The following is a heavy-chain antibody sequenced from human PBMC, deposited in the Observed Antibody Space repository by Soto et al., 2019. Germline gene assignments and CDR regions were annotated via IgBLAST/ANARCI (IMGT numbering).Heavy chain of an antibody. CDR2: INHSGST. CDR1: GGSFSGYY. V-gene: IGHV4-34*01. CDR3: ARGNMYYDFWSGYYMIAWFDP. Sequence: SETLSLTCAVYGGSFSGYYWSWIRQPPGKGLEWIGEINHSGSTNYNPSLKSQVTISVDTSKNQFSLKLSSVTAADTAVYYCARGNMYYDFWSGYYMIAWFDPLGQGTLVTVSS. J-gene: IGHJ5*02. D-gene: IGHD3-3*01.